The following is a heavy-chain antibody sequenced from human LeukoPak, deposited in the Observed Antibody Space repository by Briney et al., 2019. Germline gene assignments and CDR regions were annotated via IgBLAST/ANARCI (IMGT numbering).Heavy chain of an antibody. D-gene: IGHD4-17*01. CDR2: IIPIFGTA. Sequence: SVKVSCKASGGTFSSYAISWVRQAPGQGLEWMGGIIPIFGTANYAQKFQGRVTITADESTSTAYMELSSLRSEDTAVYYCARMHDYGDPIDYWGQGTLVTVSS. CDR3: ARMHDYGDPIDY. V-gene: IGHV1-69*13. CDR1: GGTFSSYA. J-gene: IGHJ4*02.